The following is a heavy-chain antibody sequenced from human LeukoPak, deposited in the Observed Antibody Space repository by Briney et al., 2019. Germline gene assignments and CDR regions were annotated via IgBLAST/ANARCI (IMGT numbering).Heavy chain of an antibody. J-gene: IGHJ4*02. CDR2: IYYSGST. Sequence: KPSETLFLTCTVSDGSINSYYWSWIRQPPGKGLEWIGYIYYSGSTNYNPSLRSRLTISVDTSKNQFSLKPSFVTAADTAVYYCARHLGRGFDYWGQGILVTVSS. V-gene: IGHV4-59*08. CDR3: ARHLGRGFDY. CDR1: DGSINSYY.